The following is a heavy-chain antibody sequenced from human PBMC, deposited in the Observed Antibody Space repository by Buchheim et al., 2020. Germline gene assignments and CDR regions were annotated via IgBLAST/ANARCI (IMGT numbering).Heavy chain of an antibody. V-gene: IGHV3-30-3*01. J-gene: IGHJ4*02. D-gene: IGHD3-10*01. CDR1: GFTFSSYA. CDR2: ISYDGSNK. CDR3: ARSYGSGTPDY. Sequence: QVQLVESGGGVVQPGRSLRLSCAASGFTFSSYAMHWVRQAPGKGLEWVAVISYDGSNKYYADSVKGRFTISRDNSKNTLYLQMNSLRAEDTAVYYCARSYGSGTPDYWGQGTL.